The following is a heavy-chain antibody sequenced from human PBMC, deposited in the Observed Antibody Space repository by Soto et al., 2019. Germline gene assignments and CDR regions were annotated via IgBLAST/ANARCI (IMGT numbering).Heavy chain of an antibody. CDR2: IYYSGST. CDR1: GGSISSYY. V-gene: IGHV4-59*01. D-gene: IGHD6-19*01. J-gene: IGHJ5*02. CDR3: ARSVKWPVWRDFDH. Sequence: ATLSLTFTVSGGSISSYYWSWIRQPPGKGLEWIGYIYYSGSTNYNPSLKSRVTISVDTSKNQFSLKLSSVTAADTAVYYCARSVKWPVWRDFDHWGQGTLVTVSS.